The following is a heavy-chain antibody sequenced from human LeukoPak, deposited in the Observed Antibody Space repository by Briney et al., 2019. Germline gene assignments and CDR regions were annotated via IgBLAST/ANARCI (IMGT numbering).Heavy chain of an antibody. V-gene: IGHV3-21*01. J-gene: IGHJ4*02. CDR3: AGGYSSSWYYFDY. Sequence: GGSLRLSCAAPGFTFSNYAVNWVRQAPGKGLEWVSSISSSSSYIYYADSVKGRFTISRDNAKNSLYLQMNSLRAEDTAVYYCAGGYSSSWYYFDYWGQGALVTVSS. CDR2: ISSSSSYI. CDR1: GFTFSNYA. D-gene: IGHD6-13*01.